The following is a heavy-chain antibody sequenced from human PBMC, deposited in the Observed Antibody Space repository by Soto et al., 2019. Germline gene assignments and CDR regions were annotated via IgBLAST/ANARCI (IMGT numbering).Heavy chain of an antibody. J-gene: IGHJ4*02. CDR2: IWYDGSNK. V-gene: IGHV3-33*01. CDR3: ARVDEYSAYGNFDY. Sequence: SLRLSCAASGFTFSSYGMHWVRQAPGKGLEWVAVIWYDGSNKYYADSVKGRFTISRDNSKNTLYLQMNSLRAEDTAVYYCARVDEYSAYGNFDYWGQGTLVTVSS. CDR1: GFTFSSYG. D-gene: IGHD5-12*01.